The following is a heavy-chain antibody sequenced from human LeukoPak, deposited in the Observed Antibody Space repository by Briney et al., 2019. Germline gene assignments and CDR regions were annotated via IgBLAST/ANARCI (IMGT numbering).Heavy chain of an antibody. D-gene: IGHD6-19*01. V-gene: IGHV1-18*01. CDR3: ARRSSGWYNWFDP. J-gene: IGHJ5*02. Sequence: GASVKVSCKASGYTFTSYGISWVRQAPGQGLEWMGWISAYNGNTNYAQKLQGRVTMTTDTSTSTAYVELRSLRSDDTAVYYCARRSSGWYNWFDPWGQGTLVTVSS. CDR2: ISAYNGNT. CDR1: GYTFTSYG.